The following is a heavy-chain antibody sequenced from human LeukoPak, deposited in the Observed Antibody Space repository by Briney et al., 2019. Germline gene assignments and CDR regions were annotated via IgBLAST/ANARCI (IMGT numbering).Heavy chain of an antibody. CDR2: IYSGGST. Sequence: GGPLRLSCAASGFTVSRNYMSWVRQAPGKGLEWVSVIYSGGSTYHADSVKGRFTISRDNSKNTLYLQMNSLRAEDTAVYYCARDDNNSGYYYAWGQGTLVTVSS. CDR3: ARDDNNSGYYYA. D-gene: IGHD3-22*01. J-gene: IGHJ4*02. CDR1: GFTVSRNY. V-gene: IGHV3-53*01.